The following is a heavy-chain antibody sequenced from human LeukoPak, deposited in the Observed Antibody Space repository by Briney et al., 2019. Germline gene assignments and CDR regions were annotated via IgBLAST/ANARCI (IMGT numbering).Heavy chain of an antibody. CDR3: ARGPSIYGRHYFDY. J-gene: IGHJ4*02. CDR2: MNPNSGNT. CDR1: GYTFTSYD. D-gene: IGHD3-10*02. V-gene: IGHV1-8*01. Sequence: GASVKVSCKASGYTFTSYDINWVRQATGQGLEWMGWMNPNSGNTGYAQKFQGRVTMTRNTSISTAYMELSSLRSEDTAVYYCARGPSIYGRHYFDYWGQGTLVTVSS.